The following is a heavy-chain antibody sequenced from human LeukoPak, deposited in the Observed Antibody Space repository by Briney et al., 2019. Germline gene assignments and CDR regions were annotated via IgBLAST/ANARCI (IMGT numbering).Heavy chain of an antibody. CDR2: ISPRDSTI. J-gene: IGHJ6*04. V-gene: IGHV3-48*03. CDR1: GFTFSSYD. D-gene: IGHD5-12*01. Sequence: GGSLRLSCAASGFTFSSYDMNWVRQAPGKGLEWVSFISPRDSTIYYAESVKGRFTISRDNAKNSVYLQMNSLRVEDTAVYYCARGRGSVWGKGTTVTVSS. CDR3: ARGRGSV.